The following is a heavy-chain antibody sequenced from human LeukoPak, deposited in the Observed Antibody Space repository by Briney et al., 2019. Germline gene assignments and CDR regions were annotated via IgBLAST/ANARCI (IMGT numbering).Heavy chain of an antibody. J-gene: IGHJ4*02. CDR1: GFTFSTYC. CDR2: ICPDGTVT. Sequence: GGSLRPSCAASGFTFSTYCMHWVRQAPGKGPMWASRICPDGTVTNYADSVKARFIISRDNARNTVYLQMSSLRVEDTAVYYCVRDFRSADYWGQGTLVTASS. V-gene: IGHV3-74*01. CDR3: VRDFRSADY.